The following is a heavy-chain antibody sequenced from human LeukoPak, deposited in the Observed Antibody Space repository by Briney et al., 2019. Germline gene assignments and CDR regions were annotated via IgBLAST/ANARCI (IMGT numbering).Heavy chain of an antibody. J-gene: IGHJ4*02. CDR2: ISAYNGNT. CDR3: ARFYSNYQPADY. CDR1: GYTFTSYG. D-gene: IGHD4-11*01. Sequence: ASVKVSCKPSGYTFTSYGISWVRQAPGQGLEWMGWISAYNGNTNYAQKLQGRVTMTTDTSTSTAYMELRSLRSDDTAVYYCARFYSNYQPADYWGQGTLVTVSS. V-gene: IGHV1-18*01.